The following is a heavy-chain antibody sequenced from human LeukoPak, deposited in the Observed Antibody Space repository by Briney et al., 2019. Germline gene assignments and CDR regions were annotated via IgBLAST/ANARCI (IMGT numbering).Heavy chain of an antibody. D-gene: IGHD3-22*01. CDR3: ARDSPMIVVVFDAFDI. J-gene: IGHJ3*02. CDR2: ISAYNGNT. V-gene: IGHV1-18*01. Sequence: ASVKVSCKASGYTFTSYGISWVRQAPGQGLEWMGWISAYNGNTNYAQKLQGRVTMTTDTSTSTAYMELRSLRSDDTAVYYCARDSPMIVVVFDAFDIWGQGTMVTVSS. CDR1: GYTFTSYG.